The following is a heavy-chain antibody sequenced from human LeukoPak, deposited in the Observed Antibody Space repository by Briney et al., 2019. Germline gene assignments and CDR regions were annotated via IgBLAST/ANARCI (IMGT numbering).Heavy chain of an antibody. CDR3: ARDSSSPPFFDI. V-gene: IGHV3-7*01. CDR2: IKQDGSEK. CDR1: GFTFSSYG. J-gene: IGHJ3*02. Sequence: GGSLRLSCAASGFTFSSYGMHWVRQAPGKGLEWVANIKQDGSEKYYVDSVKGRFTISRANAKNSLYLQMNSLRAVDTAVYYCARDSSSPPFFDIWGQGTMVTVSS.